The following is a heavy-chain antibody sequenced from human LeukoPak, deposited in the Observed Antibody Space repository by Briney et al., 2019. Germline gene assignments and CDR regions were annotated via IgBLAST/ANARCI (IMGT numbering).Heavy chain of an antibody. D-gene: IGHD3-22*01. CDR1: GGTFSSYA. J-gene: IGHJ4*02. V-gene: IGHV1-69*04. CDR2: IIPILGIA. CDR3: ARDQGSSGSPDY. Sequence: GASVKVSCKASGGTFSSYAISWVRQAPGQGLEWMGRIIPILGIANYAQKFQGRVTITADESTSTAYMELSSLRSEDTAVYYCARDQGSSGSPDYWGQGTLVTVSS.